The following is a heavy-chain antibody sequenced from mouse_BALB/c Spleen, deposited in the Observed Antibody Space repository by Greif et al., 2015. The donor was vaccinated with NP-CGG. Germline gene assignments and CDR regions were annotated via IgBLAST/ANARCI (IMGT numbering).Heavy chain of an antibody. J-gene: IGHJ3*01. D-gene: IGHD2-4*01. CDR2: ISDGGSYT. V-gene: IGHV5-4*02. Sequence: DVKLVESGGGLVKPGGSLKLSCAASGFTFSDYYMYWVRQTPEKRLEWVATISDGGSYTYYPDSVKGRFTISRDNAKNNLYLQMSSLKSEDTAMYYCARGGDYDPAWFAYWGQGTLVTVSA. CDR3: ARGGDYDPAWFAY. CDR1: GFTFSDYY.